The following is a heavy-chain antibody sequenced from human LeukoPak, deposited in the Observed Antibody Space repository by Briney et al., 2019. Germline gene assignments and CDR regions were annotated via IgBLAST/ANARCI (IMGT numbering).Heavy chain of an antibody. J-gene: IGHJ4*02. CDR1: GFTFTNYW. D-gene: IGHD2/OR15-2a*01. Sequence: GGSLRLSCAASGFTFTNYWMNWLRQAPGKGLEWVANIKEDGGAKNYVDSVKGRFTISRDNAKNSLYLQMNNLRVEDTAVYYCARERVTTTSFDYWGQGVLVTVSS. V-gene: IGHV3-7*01. CDR2: IKEDGGAK. CDR3: ARERVTTTSFDY.